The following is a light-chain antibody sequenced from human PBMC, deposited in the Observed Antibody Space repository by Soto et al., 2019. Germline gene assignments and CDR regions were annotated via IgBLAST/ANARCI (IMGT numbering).Light chain of an antibody. V-gene: IGKV3-20*01. CDR2: EAS. Sequence: EIVLTQSPGTVSLSPGERATLSCRASQSVSSSSLAWYQQNPGQAPRLLIYEASSRATGIPDRFSGSGSGTDFTLTISRLEPEDFAVYYCQQYRTFGQGTKVDIK. CDR3: QQYRT. J-gene: IGKJ1*01. CDR1: QSVSSSS.